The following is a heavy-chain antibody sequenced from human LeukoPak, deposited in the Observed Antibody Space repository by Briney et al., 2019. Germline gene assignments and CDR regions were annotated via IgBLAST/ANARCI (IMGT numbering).Heavy chain of an antibody. D-gene: IGHD6-19*01. CDR3: ARRSGKQWLKWQCYFDY. CDR2: INHSGST. Sequence: SETLSLTCAVYGGSFSGYYRSWIRQPPGKGLEWIGEINHSGSTNYNPSLKSRVTISVDTSKNQFSLKLSSVTAADTAVYYCARRSGKQWLKWQCYFDYWGQGTLVTVSS. V-gene: IGHV4-34*01. CDR1: GGSFSGYY. J-gene: IGHJ4*02.